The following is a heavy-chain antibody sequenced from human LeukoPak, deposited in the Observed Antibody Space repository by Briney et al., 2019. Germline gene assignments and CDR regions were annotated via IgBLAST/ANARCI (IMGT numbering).Heavy chain of an antibody. CDR2: IIPIFGTA. CDR3: ATDRFSYFDY. V-gene: IGHV1-69*13. D-gene: IGHD3-10*01. Sequence: GASVKVSCKASGGTFSSYAISWVRQAPGQGLEWMGGIIPIFGTANYAQKFQGRVTITADESTSTAYMELSSLRSEDTAVYYCATDRFSYFDYWGQGTLVTVSS. J-gene: IGHJ4*02. CDR1: GGTFSSYA.